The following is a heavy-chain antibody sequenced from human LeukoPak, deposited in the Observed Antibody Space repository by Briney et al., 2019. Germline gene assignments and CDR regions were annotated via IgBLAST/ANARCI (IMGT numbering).Heavy chain of an antibody. V-gene: IGHV3-30*18. CDR2: ISYDGSNK. D-gene: IGHD5-18*01. J-gene: IGHJ6*02. CDR1: GFTFTNYD. CDR3: AKRGYSYGEDYYGMDV. Sequence: PGGSLRLSCAASGFTFTNYDMNWVRQAPGKGLEWVAVISYDGSNKYYADSVKGRFTISRDNSKNTLFLQMNSLRAEDTAVYYCAKRGYSYGEDYYGMDVWGQGTTVTVSS.